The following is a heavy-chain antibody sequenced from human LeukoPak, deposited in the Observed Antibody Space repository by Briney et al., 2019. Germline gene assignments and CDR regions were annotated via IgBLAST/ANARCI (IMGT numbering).Heavy chain of an antibody. D-gene: IGHD2-21*02. CDR3: ARLGLGDPPDY. J-gene: IGHJ4*02. V-gene: IGHV1-18*01. CDR1: GYTLTSYG. Sequence: ASVKVSCKASGYTLTSYGISWVRQAPGQGLEWMGWISAYNGNTNYAQKFQGRVTITADKSTSTAYMELSSLRSEDTAVYYCARLGLGDPPDYWGQGTLVTVSS. CDR2: ISAYNGNT.